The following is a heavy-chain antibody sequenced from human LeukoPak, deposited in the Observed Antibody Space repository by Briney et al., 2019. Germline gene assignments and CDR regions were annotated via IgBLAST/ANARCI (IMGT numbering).Heavy chain of an antibody. CDR1: GSTFSSYA. V-gene: IGHV3-23*01. Sequence: GGSLTVSCPASGSTFSSYAMNWVRQAPGKGLEWISSISGSGDNTYYADSVKGRFTISRDNSKNTLYLQMNSLRAEEKAVYHCANPPTATSFDYWGQGTLVTVS. D-gene: IGHD4-11*01. CDR3: ANPPTATSFDY. CDR2: ISGSGDNT. J-gene: IGHJ4*02.